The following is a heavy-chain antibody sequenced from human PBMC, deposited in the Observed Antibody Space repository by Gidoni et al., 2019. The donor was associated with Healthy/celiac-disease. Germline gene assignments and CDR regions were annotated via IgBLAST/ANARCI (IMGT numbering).Heavy chain of an antibody. Sequence: EVQLVESGGGLVKPGGSRSLSCPASGFTFSSYSMHWVRQAPGKGLEWVSSISSSSSYIYYADSVKGRFTISRDNAKNSLYLQMNSLRAEDTAVYYCAGGTPVDYWGQGTLVTVSS. J-gene: IGHJ4*02. CDR1: GFTFSSYS. CDR2: ISSSSSYI. V-gene: IGHV3-21*01. CDR3: AGGTPVDY. D-gene: IGHD1-1*01.